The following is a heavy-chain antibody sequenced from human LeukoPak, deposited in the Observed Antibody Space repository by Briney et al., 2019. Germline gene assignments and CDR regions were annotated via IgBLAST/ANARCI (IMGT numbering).Heavy chain of an antibody. Sequence: GGSLRLSCAASGFTFSSYAMSWVRQAPGKGREWVSAISGSGGSTYYADSVKGRFTISRDNSTNTLYLQMTSLRAEDTAVYYCAKSFGGTTVTTGYWGQGTLVTVSS. V-gene: IGHV3-23*01. CDR2: ISGSGGST. CDR1: GFTFSSYA. D-gene: IGHD4-17*01. CDR3: AKSFGGTTVTTGY. J-gene: IGHJ4*02.